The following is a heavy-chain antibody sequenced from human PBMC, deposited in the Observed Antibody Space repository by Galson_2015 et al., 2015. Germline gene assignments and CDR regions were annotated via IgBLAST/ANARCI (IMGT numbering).Heavy chain of an antibody. CDR1: GFTFSSYG. Sequence: SLRLSCAASGFTFSSYGMHWVRQAPGKGLEWVAVIWYDGSNKYYADSVKGRFTISRDNSKNTLYLQMNSLRAEDTAVYYCARARGWNDVNWYFDLWGRGTLVTVSS. CDR2: IWYDGSNK. V-gene: IGHV3-33*08. J-gene: IGHJ2*01. CDR3: ARARGWNDVNWYFDL. D-gene: IGHD1-1*01.